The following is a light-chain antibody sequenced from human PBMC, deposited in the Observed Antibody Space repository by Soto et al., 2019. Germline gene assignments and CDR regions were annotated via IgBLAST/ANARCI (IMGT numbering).Light chain of an antibody. J-gene: IGKJ2*01. Sequence: EIVLTQSPGTLSLSPGERATLSCRASQSVSSSYLAWYQQKPGQAPRLLIYGASTRATGIPDRFSGSGSGTDFTLTINRLEPEDFAVYYCQQYGPPRYTCGQGNKVEIK. CDR2: GAS. CDR3: QQYGPPRYT. CDR1: QSVSSSY. V-gene: IGKV3-20*01.